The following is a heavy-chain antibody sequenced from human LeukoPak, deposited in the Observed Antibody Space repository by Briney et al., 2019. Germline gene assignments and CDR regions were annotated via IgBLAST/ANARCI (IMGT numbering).Heavy chain of an antibody. J-gene: IGHJ4*02. D-gene: IGHD3-22*01. CDR2: ISWNSGSI. V-gene: IGHV3-9*01. CDR1: GFTFDDYA. Sequence: GGSLRLSCAASGFTFDDYAMHWVRQAPGKGLEWVSGISWNSGSIGYADSVKGRFTISRDNAKNSLYLQMNSLRAEDTALYYCAKDNGPYYYDSSGYYDYWGQGTLVTVSS. CDR3: AKDNGPYYYDSSGYYDY.